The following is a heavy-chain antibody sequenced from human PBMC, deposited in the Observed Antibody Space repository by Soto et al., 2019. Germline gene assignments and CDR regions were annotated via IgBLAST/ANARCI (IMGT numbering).Heavy chain of an antibody. V-gene: IGHV4-34*01. CDR2: INHSGST. Sequence: PSETLSLTCAVYGGSFSGYYWSWIRQPPGKGLEWIGEINHSGSTNYNPSLKSRVTISVDTSKNQFSLKLSSVTAADTAVYYCARGGTPAYYDILTGEHWFDPWGQGTLVTVSS. CDR3: ARGGTPAYYDILTGEHWFDP. D-gene: IGHD3-9*01. J-gene: IGHJ5*02. CDR1: GGSFSGYY.